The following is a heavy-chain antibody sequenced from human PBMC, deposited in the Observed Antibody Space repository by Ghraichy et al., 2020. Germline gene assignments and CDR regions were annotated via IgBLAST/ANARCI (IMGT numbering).Heavy chain of an antibody. D-gene: IGHD1-14*01. Sequence: GGSLRLSCAASGFAFSNAWMSWVRQAPGKGLEWVGRIKSETSGGTIEYAAPVQHRFTISRDDSKNTLYLQMNSRKTEDTAVYYCTTNLAYWGRGTLVTVSS. CDR3: TTNLAY. CDR2: IKSETSGGTI. J-gene: IGHJ4*02. CDR1: GFAFSNAW. V-gene: IGHV3-15*01.